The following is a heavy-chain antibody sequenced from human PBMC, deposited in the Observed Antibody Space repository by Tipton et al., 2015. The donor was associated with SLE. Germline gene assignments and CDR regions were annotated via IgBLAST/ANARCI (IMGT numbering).Heavy chain of an antibody. J-gene: IGHJ3*02. CDR1: GGSISSGDYY. Sequence: TLSLTCTVSGGSISSGDYYWSWIRQPPGKGPEWIGYIYYSGSTYYNPSLKSRVTISVDTSKNQFSLKLSSVTAADTAVYYCASSSIAPRGGAFDIWGQGTMVTVSS. D-gene: IGHD6-6*01. CDR3: ASSSIAPRGGAFDI. CDR2: IYYSGST. V-gene: IGHV4-30-4*01.